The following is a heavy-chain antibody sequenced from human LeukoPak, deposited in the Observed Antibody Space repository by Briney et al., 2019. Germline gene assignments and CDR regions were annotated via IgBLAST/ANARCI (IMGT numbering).Heavy chain of an antibody. CDR1: GGTFSGYA. V-gene: IGHV1-69*06. D-gene: IGHD6-19*01. J-gene: IGHJ4*02. CDR3: AREARTMWLGFDY. CDR2: IIPIFGTA. Sequence: GASVKVSCKASGGTFSGYAISWVRQAPGQGLEWMGGIIPIFGTANYAQKFQGRVTITADKSTSTAYMELSSLRSEDTAVYYCAREARTMWLGFDYWGQGTLVTVSS.